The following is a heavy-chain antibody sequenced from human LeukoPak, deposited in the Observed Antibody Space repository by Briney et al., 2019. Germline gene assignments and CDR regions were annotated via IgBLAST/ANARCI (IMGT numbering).Heavy chain of an antibody. CDR2: INPNSGGT. D-gene: IGHD6-19*01. J-gene: IGHJ4*02. CDR3: ARRAVAGQDGDY. Sequence: ASVKVSCKASGYTFTGYYMHWVRQAPGQGLEWMGWINPNSGGTNYAQKLQGRVTMTTDTSTSTAYMELRSLRSDDTAVYYCARRAVAGQDGDYWGQGTLVTVSS. V-gene: IGHV1-2*02. CDR1: GYTFTGYY.